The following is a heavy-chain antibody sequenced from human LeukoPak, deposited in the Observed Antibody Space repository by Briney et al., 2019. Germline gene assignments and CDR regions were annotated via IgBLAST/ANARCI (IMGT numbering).Heavy chain of an antibody. CDR2: ISSSSSYI. V-gene: IGHV3-21*01. Sequence: GGSLRLSCAASGFTFSSYSMSWVRQAPGKGLEWVSSISSSSSYIYYADSVKGRFTISRDNAKNSLYLQMNSLRAEDTAVYYCARAYYYGSGSPSNEGYYYGMDVWGQGTTVTVSS. J-gene: IGHJ6*02. D-gene: IGHD3-10*01. CDR3: ARAYYYGSGSPSNEGYYYGMDV. CDR1: GFTFSSYS.